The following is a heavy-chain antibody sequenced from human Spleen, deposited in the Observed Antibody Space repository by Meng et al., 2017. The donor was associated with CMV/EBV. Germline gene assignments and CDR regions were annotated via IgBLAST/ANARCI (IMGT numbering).Heavy chain of an antibody. Sequence: SETLSLTCTVSGFSISSSTDYWGWIRQPPGKGLEWIGSIHYSGNTYSNSSLKSRVTISVETSKTFSLRLSYLTAADTAVYYCATVRSGSYGPSWFDPWGQGILVTVSS. CDR2: IHYSGNT. CDR3: ATVRSGSYGPSWFDP. CDR1: GFSISSSTDY. J-gene: IGHJ5*02. D-gene: IGHD1-26*01. V-gene: IGHV4-39*07.